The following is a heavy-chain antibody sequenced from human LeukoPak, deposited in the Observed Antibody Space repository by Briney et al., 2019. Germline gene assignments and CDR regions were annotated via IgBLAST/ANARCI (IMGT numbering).Heavy chain of an antibody. J-gene: IGHJ4*02. CDR1: GGSISSYY. V-gene: IGHV4-59*01. CDR3: ARSAYDDLFDY. CDR2: IYYAGST. D-gene: IGHD3-22*01. Sequence: SETLSLTCTVSGGSISSYYWSWIRQPPGKGLEWIGYIYYAGSTNYNPSLKSRVTISVDMSKNQFSLKLSSVTAADTAVYYCARSAYDDLFDYWGQGTLVTVSS.